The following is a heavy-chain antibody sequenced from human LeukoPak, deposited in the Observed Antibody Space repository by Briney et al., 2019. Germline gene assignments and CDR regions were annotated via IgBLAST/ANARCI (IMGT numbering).Heavy chain of an antibody. CDR1: GGSISSGGYS. D-gene: IGHD3-22*01. J-gene: IGHJ1*01. CDR2: IYHSGST. Sequence: SETLSLTCAVSGGSISSGGYSWRWIRQPPGKGLEWIGYIYHSGSTYYNPSLKSRVTISVDRSKNQFSLKLSSVTAADTAVYYCARASGYDSSGYNAEYFQHWGQGTLVTVSS. CDR3: ARASGYDSSGYNAEYFQH. V-gene: IGHV4-30-2*01.